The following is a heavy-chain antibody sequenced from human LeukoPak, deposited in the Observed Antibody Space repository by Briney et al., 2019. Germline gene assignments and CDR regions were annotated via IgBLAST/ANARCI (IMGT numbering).Heavy chain of an antibody. Sequence: PGTLSLTRTVSGGSICDYYWTWGRQSPGTGLGWIGYMDYSGSTAYNPSLKSRVAISIDTFKKQFSLSLSSVTAADTAIYFCARRKHGSCGPFDYWGKGTLVTVSS. V-gene: IGHV4-59*08. CDR3: ARRKHGSCGPFDY. CDR1: GGSICDYY. CDR2: MDYSGST. D-gene: IGHD5-24*01. J-gene: IGHJ4*02.